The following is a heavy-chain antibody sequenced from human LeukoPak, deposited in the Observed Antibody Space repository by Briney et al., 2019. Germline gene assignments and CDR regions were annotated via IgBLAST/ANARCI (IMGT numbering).Heavy chain of an antibody. D-gene: IGHD4-23*01. CDR1: GGSFSGYY. V-gene: IGHV4-34*01. CDR2: INHSGST. J-gene: IGHJ4*02. CDR3: ARGLRWLPGDY. Sequence: SETLSPTCAVYGGSFSGYYWSWIRQPPGKGLEWIGEINHSGSTNYNPSLKSRVTISVDTSKNQFSLKLSSVTAADTAVYYCARGLRWLPGDYWGQGTLVTVSS.